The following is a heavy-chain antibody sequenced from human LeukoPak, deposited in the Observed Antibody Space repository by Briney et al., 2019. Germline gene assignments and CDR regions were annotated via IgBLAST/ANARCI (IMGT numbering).Heavy chain of an antibody. D-gene: IGHD1-26*01. CDR3: ARRGGYGATYFDY. Sequence: SETLSLTCTVSGGSISSYYWSWIRQPPGKGLEWIGYIYYSGSTNYNPSLKSRVTISVDMSKNQFSLKLSSVTAADTAVYYCARRGGYGATYFDYWGQGTLVTVSS. CDR1: GGSISSYY. CDR2: IYYSGST. V-gene: IGHV4-59*01. J-gene: IGHJ4*02.